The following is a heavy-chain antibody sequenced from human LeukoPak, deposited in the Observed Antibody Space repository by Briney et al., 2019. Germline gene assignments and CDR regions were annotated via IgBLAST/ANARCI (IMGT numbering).Heavy chain of an antibody. CDR3: AGNDFYYFDY. Sequence: SETLSLTCAVYGGSFSGYYWSWIRQPPGKGLEWIGEINHSGSTYLNPSLQSRLTISVDTSRNQFSLNLSSVTAADTGVYYCAGNDFYYFDYWGQGTLVTVSS. CDR1: GGSFSGYY. D-gene: IGHD5-12*01. J-gene: IGHJ4*02. V-gene: IGHV4-34*01. CDR2: INHSGST.